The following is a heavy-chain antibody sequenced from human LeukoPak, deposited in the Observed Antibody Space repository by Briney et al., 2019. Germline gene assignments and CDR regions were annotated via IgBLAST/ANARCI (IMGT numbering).Heavy chain of an antibody. J-gene: IGHJ4*02. D-gene: IGHD5-18*01. V-gene: IGHV4-59*01. CDR2: IYYSGST. CDR3: ARANQGHNTAMVHHFDY. Sequence: PSETLSLTCTVSGGSISSYYWSWIRQPPGKGLEWTGYIYYSGSTNYNPSLKSRVTISVDTSKNQFSLKLSSVTAADTAVYYCARANQGHNTAMVHHFDYWGQGTLVTVSS. CDR1: GGSISSYY.